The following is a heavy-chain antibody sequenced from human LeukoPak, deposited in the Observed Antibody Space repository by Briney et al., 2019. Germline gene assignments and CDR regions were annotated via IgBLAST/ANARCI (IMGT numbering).Heavy chain of an antibody. J-gene: IGHJ4*02. CDR2: ISGSSNYR. V-gene: IGHV3-21*01. D-gene: IGHD1-26*01. CDR3: AREMGATGAGALDY. Sequence: PGGSLRLSCAASGFTFSSYSMNWVRQAPGKGLEWVSSISGSSNYRYYADSLKGRFTISRDNSKNTLYLQMNSLRAEDTAVYYCAREMGATGAGALDYWGQGTLVTVSS. CDR1: GFTFSSYS.